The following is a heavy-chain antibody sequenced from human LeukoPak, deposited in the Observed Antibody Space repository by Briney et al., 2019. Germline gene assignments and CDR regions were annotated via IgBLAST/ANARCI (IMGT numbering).Heavy chain of an antibody. Sequence: PGGSLRLSCAASGFKFSSYSMKWVRQAPGKGLEWVSFISSSSSYIYYADSLKGRFTISRDNAKNSLYLQINSLRAEDTAAYYCARGTMFPYYFDYWGQGTLVTVSS. CDR3: ARGTMFPYYFDY. D-gene: IGHD3-10*02. J-gene: IGHJ4*02. CDR2: ISSSSSYI. CDR1: GFKFSSYS. V-gene: IGHV3-21*01.